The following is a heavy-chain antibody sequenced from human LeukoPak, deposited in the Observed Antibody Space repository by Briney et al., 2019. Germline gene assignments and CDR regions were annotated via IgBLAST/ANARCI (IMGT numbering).Heavy chain of an antibody. CDR1: GFTFSRHW. J-gene: IGHJ2*01. Sequence: PGGSLRLSCEASGFTFSRHWMSWVRQVPGKRLEWVANINQDGRETYYLDSVKGRFTISRDNAKNSLFLQMNSLRAEDTAVYYCAREERDGYNYYWYFDLWGRGTLVTVSS. V-gene: IGHV3-7*01. D-gene: IGHD5-24*01. CDR3: AREERDGYNYYWYFDL. CDR2: INQDGRET.